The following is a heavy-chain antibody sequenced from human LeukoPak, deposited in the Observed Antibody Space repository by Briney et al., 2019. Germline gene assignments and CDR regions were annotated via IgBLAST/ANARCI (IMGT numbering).Heavy chain of an antibody. CDR2: IYYSGST. D-gene: IGHD1-26*01. CDR1: GGSISSYY. J-gene: IGHJ4*02. CDR3: AREGTIVGATRLYYFDY. V-gene: IGHV4-59*01. Sequence: SETLSLTCTVSGGSISSYYWSWIRQPPGKGLEWIGYIYYSGSTNYNPSPKSRVTISVDTSKNQFSLKLSSVTAADTAVYYCAREGTIVGATRLYYFDYWGQGTLVTVSS.